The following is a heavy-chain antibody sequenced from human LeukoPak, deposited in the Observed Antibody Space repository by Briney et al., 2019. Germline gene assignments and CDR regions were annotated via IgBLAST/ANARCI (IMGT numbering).Heavy chain of an antibody. J-gene: IGHJ4*02. V-gene: IGHV5-10-1*01. CDR2: IDPSDSYT. CDR3: ARHHSSIWAPFDY. D-gene: IGHD6-13*01. CDR1: GYSFTSYW. Sequence: GESLKISCKGSGYSFTSYWISWVRQMPGKGLEWMGKIDPSDSYTNYSPSFQGHVTISADRSISTAYLQWSSLKASDTAMYYCARHHSSIWAPFDYWGQGTLVTVSS.